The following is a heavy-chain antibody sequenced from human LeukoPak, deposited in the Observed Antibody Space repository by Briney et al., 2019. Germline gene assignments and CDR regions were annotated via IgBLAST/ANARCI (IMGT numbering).Heavy chain of an antibody. CDR1: GFTFSTYD. V-gene: IGHV3-48*04. Sequence: GGSLRLSCAASGFTFSTYDMIWVRQAPGKGLEWLSYISSSSDSINYADSVKGRFTSSRDNAKNSLYLQMNSLRADDTAVYYCARDGGLNTNFDYWGQGTLVTVSS. D-gene: IGHD2-15*01. CDR2: ISSSSDSI. CDR3: ARDGGLNTNFDY. J-gene: IGHJ4*02.